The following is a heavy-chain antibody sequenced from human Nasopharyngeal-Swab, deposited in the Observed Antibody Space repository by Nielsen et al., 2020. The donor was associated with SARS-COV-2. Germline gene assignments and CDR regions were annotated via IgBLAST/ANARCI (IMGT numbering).Heavy chain of an antibody. D-gene: IGHD3-16*02. CDR3: AKEMPGYSGPGRYNCYFDS. CDR2: ISFDGNTK. V-gene: IGHV3-30*18. J-gene: IGHJ4*02. Sequence: VRQAPGKGLEWVAVISFDGNTKHYADSVEGRFTISRDNSKNTLFLQMSSLRAEDMAVYFCAKEMPGYSGPGRYNCYFDSWGQGAQVTVSS.